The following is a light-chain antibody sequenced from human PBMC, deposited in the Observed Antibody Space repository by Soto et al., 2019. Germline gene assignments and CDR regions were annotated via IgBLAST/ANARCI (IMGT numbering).Light chain of an antibody. CDR1: SSNIGADYD. Sequence: QSVLTQSPSVSGAPGQRVTISCTGSSSNIGADYDVHWYQQLPGTAPKLLIYGNSKRPSGVPDRFSGSKSGTSASLAITGLQAEDEADYYCQSYDSSLSGFVFGTGTKVTVL. J-gene: IGLJ1*01. CDR3: QSYDSSLSGFV. CDR2: GNS. V-gene: IGLV1-40*01.